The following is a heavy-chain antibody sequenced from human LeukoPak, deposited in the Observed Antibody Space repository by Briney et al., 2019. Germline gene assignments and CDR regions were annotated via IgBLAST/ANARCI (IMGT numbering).Heavy chain of an antibody. D-gene: IGHD6-19*01. CDR3: ARDRRQWLVPGWFDP. CDR2: IYYSGST. CDR1: GGSISHYY. Sequence: SETLSLTCTVSGGSISHYYWSWIRQPPGKGLEWIGYIYYSGSTNYNPSLKSRVTISVDTSKNQFSLKLSSVTAADTAVYYCARDRRQWLVPGWFDPWGQGTLVTVSS. J-gene: IGHJ5*02. V-gene: IGHV4-59*12.